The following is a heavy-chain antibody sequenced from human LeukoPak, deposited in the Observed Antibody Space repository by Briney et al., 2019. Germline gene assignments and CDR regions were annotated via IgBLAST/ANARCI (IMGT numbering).Heavy chain of an antibody. V-gene: IGHV3-30*03. CDR1: GFTFSSYG. CDR3: ARDRAYYYDLGVMDV. CDR2: ISFDGSNK. D-gene: IGHD3-22*01. J-gene: IGHJ6*02. Sequence: GGTLRLTCAASGFTFSSYGSHWVRQAPGKGLEWVAVISFDGSNKNYADSVKGRFPLSRDNAQNSLHLQMTSLRAEDPAVYYCARDRAYYYDLGVMDVWGQGTTLTVSS.